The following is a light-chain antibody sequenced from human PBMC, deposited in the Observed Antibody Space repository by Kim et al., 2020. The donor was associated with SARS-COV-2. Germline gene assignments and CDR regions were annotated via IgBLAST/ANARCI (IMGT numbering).Light chain of an antibody. Sequence: LSPGERVTLSCRASPSLSSTYVAWYQQRPGQAPSLLIYGASSRATGSPDRFSGSGSGTHFTLTIRRLEPEDFAVYYCQQYDTSPYTFGQGTKLEI. CDR1: PSLSSTY. CDR2: GAS. J-gene: IGKJ2*01. CDR3: QQYDTSPYT. V-gene: IGKV3-20*01.